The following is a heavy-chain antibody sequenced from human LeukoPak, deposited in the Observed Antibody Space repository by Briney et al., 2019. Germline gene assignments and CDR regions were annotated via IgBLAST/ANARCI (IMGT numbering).Heavy chain of an antibody. CDR1: GYTFTSYG. D-gene: IGHD3-3*01. Sequence: ASVKVSCKASGYTFTSYGINWVRQAPGQGLEWMGWIRVYNGNTNYAQKLQGRVTMTTDTSASTAYMEVSSLRSEDMAVYYCARARYESRIWPKSRYDYYYYMDVWGKGTTVTVSS. V-gene: IGHV1-18*03. CDR3: ARARYESRIWPKSRYDYYYYMDV. J-gene: IGHJ6*03. CDR2: IRVYNGNT.